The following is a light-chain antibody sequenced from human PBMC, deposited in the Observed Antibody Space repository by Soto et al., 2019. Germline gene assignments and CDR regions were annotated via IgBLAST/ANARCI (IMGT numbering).Light chain of an antibody. CDR3: QQRSNWPT. CDR1: QSVSSY. CDR2: DAS. V-gene: IGKV3-11*01. J-gene: IGKJ5*01. Sequence: ILLTQSPSTLSLSPGERATLSCRASQSVSSYLAWYQQKPGQAPRLLIYDASNRATGIPARLSGSGSGTDFTLTISSPEPEDFAVYYCQQRSNWPTFGQGTRLEIK.